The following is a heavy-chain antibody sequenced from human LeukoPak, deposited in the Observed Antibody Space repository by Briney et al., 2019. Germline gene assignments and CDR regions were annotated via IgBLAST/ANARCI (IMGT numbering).Heavy chain of an antibody. Sequence: GGSLTLSCAASGFTFISYRMNWVRQARGKGRAGVSYISSSCSKIYYADSVKGRFTISRDNAKKSLYLQMNTLRAEDTAVYYCARDPIYSSGSYPWAYWGQGTLVTVSS. D-gene: IGHD3-10*01. CDR1: GFTFISYR. J-gene: IGHJ4*02. CDR3: ARDPIYSSGSYPWAY. CDR2: ISSSCSKI. V-gene: IGHV3-48*04.